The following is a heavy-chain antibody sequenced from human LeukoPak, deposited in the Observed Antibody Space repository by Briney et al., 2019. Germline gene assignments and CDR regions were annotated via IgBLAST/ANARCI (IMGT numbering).Heavy chain of an antibody. CDR3: ARESATAGDFDY. CDR1: GFTFSSYS. D-gene: IGHD1-26*01. CDR2: ISSSSSYI. Sequence: GGPLRLSCAASGFTFSSYSMNWVRQAPGKGLEWVSSISSSSSYIYYADSVKGRFTISRDNAKNSLYLQMNSLRAEDTAVYYCARESATAGDFDYWGQGTLVTVSS. J-gene: IGHJ4*02. V-gene: IGHV3-21*01.